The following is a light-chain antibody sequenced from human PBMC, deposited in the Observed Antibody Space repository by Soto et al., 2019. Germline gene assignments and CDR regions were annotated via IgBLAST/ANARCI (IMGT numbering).Light chain of an antibody. CDR1: QSVSSN. J-gene: IGKJ1*01. Sequence: ELVMTQSPDTLSVSPGERATLYCRASQSVSSNLAWYQQKPGQAPRLLIYGASSRATGIPDRFSGSGSGTDFTLTISRLEPEDFAVYYCQKYGSSRWTCGQGT. V-gene: IGKV3-20*01. CDR2: GAS. CDR3: QKYGSSRWT.